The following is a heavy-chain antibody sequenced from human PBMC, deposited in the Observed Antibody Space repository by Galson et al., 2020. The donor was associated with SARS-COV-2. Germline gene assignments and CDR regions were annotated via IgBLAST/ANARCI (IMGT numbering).Heavy chain of an antibody. D-gene: IGHD6-13*01. CDR2: ISYDGTTK. CDR3: ARETDDYTSSWYDY. Sequence: GGSLRLSCAASGFTFSGSAMHWVRQAPGKGLEWVAIISYDGTTKYNSDSVKGRFTISRDNSKNTLYLQMNSLRPDDTAVYYCARETDDYTSSWYDYCGQGTLVTVSS. V-gene: IGHV3-30*04. J-gene: IGHJ4*02. CDR1: GFTFSGSA.